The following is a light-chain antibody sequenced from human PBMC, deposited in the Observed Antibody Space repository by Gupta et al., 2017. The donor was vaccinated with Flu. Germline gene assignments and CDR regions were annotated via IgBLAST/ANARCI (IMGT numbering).Light chain of an antibody. CDR3: QRRSNWPFT. J-gene: IGKJ4*01. CDR1: QSVSSY. Sequence: EIVLTQSPATLSLSPGERATLSCRASQSVSSYLAWYQQKPGQAPRLLIYDASNRATGIPARFSGSGSGTEFTLTISSRDPEDFSVYYCQRRSNWPFTFGGGTKVEIK. V-gene: IGKV3-11*01. CDR2: DAS.